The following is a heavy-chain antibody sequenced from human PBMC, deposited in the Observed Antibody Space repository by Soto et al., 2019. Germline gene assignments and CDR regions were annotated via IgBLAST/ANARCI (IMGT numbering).Heavy chain of an antibody. CDR2: VSSSGSTI. Sequence: GGSLRLSCAASGFIFIDYCMSWIRKAPGKGLEWISYVSSSGSTIFYADSVKGRFTISRDSANNSLFLQMNSLRADDTALYYCARVPSYGDYQNDAFDIWGQGTMVTVSS. D-gene: IGHD4-17*01. CDR1: GFIFIDYC. J-gene: IGHJ3*02. CDR3: ARVPSYGDYQNDAFDI. V-gene: IGHV3-11*01.